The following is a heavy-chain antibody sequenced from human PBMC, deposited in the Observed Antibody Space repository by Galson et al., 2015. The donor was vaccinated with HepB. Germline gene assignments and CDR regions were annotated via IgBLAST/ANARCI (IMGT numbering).Heavy chain of an antibody. J-gene: IGHJ3*02. Sequence: SVKVSCKASGYTFTSYYMHWVRQAPGQGLEWMGIINPSGGSTSYAQKFQGRVTMTRDTSTSTVYMELSSLRSEDTAVYYCAREAWEGVYNWNDGGDAFDIWGQGTMVTVSS. CDR3: AREAWEGVYNWNDGGDAFDI. D-gene: IGHD1-20*01. CDR1: GYTFTSYY. V-gene: IGHV1-46*01. CDR2: INPSGGST.